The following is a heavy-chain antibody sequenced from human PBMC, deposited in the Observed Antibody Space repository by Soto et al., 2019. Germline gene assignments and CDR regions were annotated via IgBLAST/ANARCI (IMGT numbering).Heavy chain of an antibody. CDR3: ARGRTVVVAATDAFDI. V-gene: IGHV3-33*01. Sequence: GGSLRLSCAASGFTFSSYGMHWVRQAPGKGLEWVAVIWYDGSNKYYADSVKGRFTISRDNSKNTLYLQMNSLRAEDTAVYYCARGRTVVVAATDAFDIWGQGTMVTVSS. D-gene: IGHD2-15*01. CDR2: IWYDGSNK. CDR1: GFTFSSYG. J-gene: IGHJ3*02.